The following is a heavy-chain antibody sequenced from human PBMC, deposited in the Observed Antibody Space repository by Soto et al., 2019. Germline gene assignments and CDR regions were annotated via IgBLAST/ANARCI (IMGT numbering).Heavy chain of an antibody. D-gene: IGHD1-26*01. V-gene: IGHV1-18*01. CDR2: ISAYNGNT. Sequence: ASVKVSCKASGYTFTSYGISWVRQAPGQGLEWMGWISAYNGNTNYAQKLQGRVTMTTDTSTSTAYMELRSLRSDDTAVYYCARDPFDSGSEPAGWFDPWGQGTLVTVSS. CDR1: GYTFTSYG. J-gene: IGHJ5*02. CDR3: ARDPFDSGSEPAGWFDP.